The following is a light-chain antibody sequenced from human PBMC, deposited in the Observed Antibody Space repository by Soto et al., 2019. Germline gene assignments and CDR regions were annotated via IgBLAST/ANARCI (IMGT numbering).Light chain of an antibody. CDR2: GAS. CDR1: QNIDKN. V-gene: IGKV3-15*01. CDR3: HQYNNWPPLLT. Sequence: VTTQSPATLSVSPGERATLSCRASQNIDKNLAWYQQKPGQAPRLLIYGASTRATGIPGRFSGSGSGTEFTLTISSLQSEDFAVYYCHQYNNWPPLLTFGGGTKVEIK. J-gene: IGKJ4*01.